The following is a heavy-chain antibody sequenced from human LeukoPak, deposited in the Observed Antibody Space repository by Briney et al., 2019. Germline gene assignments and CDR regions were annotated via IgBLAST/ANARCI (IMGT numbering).Heavy chain of an antibody. CDR1: GFTFSSYG. Sequence: TGGSLRLSCAASGFTFSSYGMHWVRQAPGKGLEWVAVISYDGSNKYYADSVKGRFTISRDNSKNTLYLQMNSLRAEDTAVYYCAKDSRDYWGQGTLVTVSS. CDR2: ISYDGSNK. J-gene: IGHJ4*02. CDR3: AKDSRDY. V-gene: IGHV3-30*18.